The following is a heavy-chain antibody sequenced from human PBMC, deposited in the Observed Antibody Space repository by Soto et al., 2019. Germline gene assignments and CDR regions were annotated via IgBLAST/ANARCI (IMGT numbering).Heavy chain of an antibody. Sequence: GGSLRLSCAASGFTFSSYAMSWVRQAPGKGLEWVSAISGSGGSTYYADSVMGRFTISRDNSKNTLYLQMNSLRAEDTAVYYCVLISSPGIVVVPAAIFPGNWFDPWGQGTLVTVSS. J-gene: IGHJ5*02. CDR1: GFTFSSYA. CDR3: VLISSPGIVVVPAAIFPGNWFDP. CDR2: ISGSGGST. V-gene: IGHV3-23*01. D-gene: IGHD2-2*01.